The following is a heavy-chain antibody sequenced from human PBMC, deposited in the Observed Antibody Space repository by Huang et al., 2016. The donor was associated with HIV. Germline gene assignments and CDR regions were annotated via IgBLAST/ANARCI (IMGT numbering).Heavy chain of an antibody. D-gene: IGHD3-22*01. V-gene: IGHV3-7*01. CDR3: AREYWGFGSSGYFDY. CDR2: IKQDGSEK. J-gene: IGHJ4*02. Sequence: EVQLVESGGGLVQPGGSLRLSCAASGFTFSSYWMSWVRQAPGKGLEGVANIKQDGSEKYHVDSVKGRFTISRDNAKNSLFLQMNSLRAEDTALYYCAREYWGFGSSGYFDYWGQGTLVTVSS. CDR1: GFTFSSYW.